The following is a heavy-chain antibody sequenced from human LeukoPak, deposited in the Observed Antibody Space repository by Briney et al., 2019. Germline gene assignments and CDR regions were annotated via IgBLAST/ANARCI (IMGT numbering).Heavy chain of an antibody. J-gene: IGHJ3*02. CDR2: MNPNSGNT. CDR3: ARDRVGYDSSGRDAFDI. D-gene: IGHD3-22*01. Sequence: PGASVKVSCKASGYTFTSYDINWVRQATGQGLEWMGWMNPNSGNTAYAQKFQGRVTITADESTSTAYMELSSLRSEDTAVYYCARDRVGYDSSGRDAFDIWGQGTMVTVSS. CDR1: GYTFTSYD. V-gene: IGHV1-8*03.